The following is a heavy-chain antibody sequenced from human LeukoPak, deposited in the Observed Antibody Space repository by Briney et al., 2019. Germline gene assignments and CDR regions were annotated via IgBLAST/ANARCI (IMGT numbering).Heavy chain of an antibody. V-gene: IGHV4-34*01. J-gene: IGHJ3*01. CDR2: INHGGST. CDR3: ARGLRGRTSH. Sequence: SETLSLTCAVYGGSFSGYYWSWIRQPPGKGLEWIGEINHGGSTNYNPSLKSRVTISVDTSKNQFSLKLSSVTAADTAVYYCARGLRGRTSHWGQGTMVTVSS. CDR1: GGSFSGYY. D-gene: IGHD1-14*01.